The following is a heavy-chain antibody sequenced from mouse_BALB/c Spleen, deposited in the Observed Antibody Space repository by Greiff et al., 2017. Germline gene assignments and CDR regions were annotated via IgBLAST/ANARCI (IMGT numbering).Heavy chain of an antibody. CDR1: GFTFSNYW. Sequence: EVKVEESGGGLVQPGGSMKLSCVASGFTFSNYWMNWVRQSPEKGLECVAEIRLKSNNYATHYAESVKGRFTISRDDSKSSVYLQMINLRAEDTGIYYCTRGGTWFAYWGQGTLVTVSA. J-gene: IGHJ3*01. V-gene: IGHV6-6*02. CDR3: TRGGTWFAY. CDR2: IRLKSNNYAT.